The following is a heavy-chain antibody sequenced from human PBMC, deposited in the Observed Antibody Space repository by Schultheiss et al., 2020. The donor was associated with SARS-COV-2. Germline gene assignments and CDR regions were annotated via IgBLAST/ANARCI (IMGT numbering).Heavy chain of an antibody. CDR2: ITTSGSDI. Sequence: GGSLRLSCVASGFTFSGYSMNWVRQAPGKGLEWVSSITTSGSDIHYADSVKGRFTISRDNAKNTLYLQMNSLRAEDTAVYYCARDRLYYYDSSGFDYWGQGTLVTVSS. V-gene: IGHV3-21*01. D-gene: IGHD3-22*01. CDR1: GFTFSGYS. J-gene: IGHJ4*02. CDR3: ARDRLYYYDSSGFDY.